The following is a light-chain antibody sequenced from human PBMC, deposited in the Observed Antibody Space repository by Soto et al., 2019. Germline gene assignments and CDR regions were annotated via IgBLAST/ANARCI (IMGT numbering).Light chain of an antibody. J-gene: IGKJ2*01. CDR3: QQYNNWPQT. CDR2: GAS. V-gene: IGKV3-15*01. Sequence: EIVMTQSPATLSVSPGERATLSCRASQSVSSNLAWYQQKPGQAPRLLIYGASTRATGIPARFSGSGSGTEFTLTIRSLQSEDVAVYYCQQYNNWPQTFGQGTKLEIK. CDR1: QSVSSN.